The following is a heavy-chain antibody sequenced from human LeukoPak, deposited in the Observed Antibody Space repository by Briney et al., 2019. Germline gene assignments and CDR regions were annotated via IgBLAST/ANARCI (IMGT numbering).Heavy chain of an antibody. V-gene: IGHV3-30*03. CDR2: ISYDGSNK. CDR3: AREASGSFKHIDY. Sequence: GGSLRLSCAASGFTFSSYGMHWVRQAPGKGLEWVAVISYDGSNKYYADSVKGRFTISRDNSKNTLYLQMNSLRAEDTAVYYCAREASGSFKHIDYWGQGTLVTVSS. CDR1: GFTFSSYG. J-gene: IGHJ4*02. D-gene: IGHD1-26*01.